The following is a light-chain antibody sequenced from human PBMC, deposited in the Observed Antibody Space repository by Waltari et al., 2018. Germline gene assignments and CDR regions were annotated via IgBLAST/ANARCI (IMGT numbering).Light chain of an antibody. CDR3: QHYVRLPAT. CDR2: GAS. CDR1: QTVSRS. V-gene: IGKV3-20*01. Sequence: IVLTQSPGTLSLSPGERATLSCRASQTVSRSSAWYQQKPGQAPKLLIYGASTRATGIPDRFTGSGSGTDFSLTISSLEPEDFAIYFCQHYVRLPATFGQGTKVEIK. J-gene: IGKJ1*01.